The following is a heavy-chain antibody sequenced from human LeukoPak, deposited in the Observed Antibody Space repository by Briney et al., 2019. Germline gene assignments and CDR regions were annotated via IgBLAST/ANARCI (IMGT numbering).Heavy chain of an antibody. CDR2: IIPIFGAA. CDR1: GGTFISYG. CDR3: ARTSISYPNYYYYMDV. V-gene: IGHV1-69*05. J-gene: IGHJ6*03. Sequence: SVKVSCKASGGTFISYGISWVRQAPGQGLEWMGGIIPIFGAANYAQKFQGRVTITTDESTSTAYMELSSLRSEDTAGYYCARTSISYPNYYYYMDVWGKGTTVTVSS.